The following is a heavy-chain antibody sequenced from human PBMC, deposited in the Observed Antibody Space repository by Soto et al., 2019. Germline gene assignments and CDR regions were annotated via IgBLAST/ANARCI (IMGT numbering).Heavy chain of an antibody. D-gene: IGHD2-8*01. V-gene: IGHV4-4*02. Sequence: QVQLQESGPGLVKPSGTLSLTCAVSGGSISSSNWWSWVRQPPGKGLEWIGEIYHSGSSNYNPSLPTRVTIAVAKSQIESSLKLRSVTAADPAVYYCARRGYCTNGVCYYGMNVRVEATTVTFSS. J-gene: IGHJ6*04. CDR1: GGSISSSNW. CDR2: IYHSGSS. CDR3: ARRGYCTNGVCYYGMNV.